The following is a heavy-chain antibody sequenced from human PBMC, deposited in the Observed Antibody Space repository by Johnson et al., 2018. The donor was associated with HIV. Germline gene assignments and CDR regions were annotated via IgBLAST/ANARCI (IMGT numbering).Heavy chain of an antibody. J-gene: IGHJ3*02. CDR1: GFTFSNAW. D-gene: IGHD6-13*01. CDR3: AMDFGAGVGDAFDI. Sequence: VQLVESGGGLVQPGGSLRLSCAASGFTFSNAWMSWVRQAPGKGLEWVGRIKSKTDGGTTDYAAPVKGTFTISRDNVKNSLYLQMNSLKAEDSALYYCAMDFGAGVGDAFDIWGQGTMVTVSS. CDR2: IKSKTDGGTT. V-gene: IGHV3-15*05.